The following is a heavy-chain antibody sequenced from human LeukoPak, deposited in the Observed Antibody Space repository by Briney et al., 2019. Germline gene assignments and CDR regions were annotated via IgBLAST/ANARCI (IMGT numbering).Heavy chain of an antibody. Sequence: SETLSLTCTVSGGSISSSSYYWGWIRQPPGKGLEWIGSIYYSGSTNYNPSLQSRVTISVDTSKNQFSLTLSSVTAADTAVYYCAKSYTIMVPAGWFDPWGQGTLVTVSS. CDR2: IYYSGST. D-gene: IGHD5-24*01. CDR3: AKSYTIMVPAGWFDP. V-gene: IGHV4-39*07. CDR1: GGSISSSSYY. J-gene: IGHJ5*02.